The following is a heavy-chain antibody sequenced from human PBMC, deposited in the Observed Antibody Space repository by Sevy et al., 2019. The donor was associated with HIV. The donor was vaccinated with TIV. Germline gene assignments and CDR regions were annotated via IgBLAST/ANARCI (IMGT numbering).Heavy chain of an antibody. Sequence: GESLKISCKGSGYTFTNYWIGWVRQMPGKGLEWMGIIYPGDSDTRYSPSFQGQVTISADKSISTAYLQWSSLKASDTAMYYCARYPFVVVPAAEYYFDYWGQGTLVTVSS. D-gene: IGHD2-2*01. CDR1: GYTFTNYW. CDR2: IYPGDSDT. CDR3: ARYPFVVVPAAEYYFDY. V-gene: IGHV5-51*01. J-gene: IGHJ4*02.